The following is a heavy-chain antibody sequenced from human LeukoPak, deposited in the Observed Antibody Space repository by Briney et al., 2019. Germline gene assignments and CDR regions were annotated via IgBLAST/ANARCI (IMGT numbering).Heavy chain of an antibody. Sequence: ASVKVSCKASGYTFTGYYMHRVRQAPGQGLEWMGWINPNSGGTNYAQKFQGRVTMTRDTSISTAYMELSRLRSDDTAVYYCARGGEDIVVVPAAPYNWFDPWDQGTLVTVSS. V-gene: IGHV1-2*02. CDR1: GYTFTGYY. CDR3: ARGGEDIVVVPAAPYNWFDP. J-gene: IGHJ5*02. D-gene: IGHD2-2*01. CDR2: INPNSGGT.